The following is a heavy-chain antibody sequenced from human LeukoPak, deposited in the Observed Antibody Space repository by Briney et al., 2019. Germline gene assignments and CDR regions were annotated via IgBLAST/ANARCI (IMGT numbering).Heavy chain of an antibody. CDR2: IRYDGSNK. CDR1: GFTFSSYG. Sequence: GGSLRLSCAASGFTFSSYGMHWVRQAPGKGLVWVAFIRYDGSNKYYADSVKGRFTISRDNSKNTLYLQMNSLRAEDTAVYYCAKDQYDLWSGYAGYFDYWGQGTLVTVSS. CDR3: AKDQYDLWSGYAGYFDY. V-gene: IGHV3-30*02. J-gene: IGHJ4*02. D-gene: IGHD3-3*01.